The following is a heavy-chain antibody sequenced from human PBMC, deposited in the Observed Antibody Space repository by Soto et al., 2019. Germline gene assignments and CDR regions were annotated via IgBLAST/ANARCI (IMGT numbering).Heavy chain of an antibody. J-gene: IGHJ3*01. CDR3: ARGGTSGWLKGAYDV. V-gene: IGHV1-69*01. CDR2: IIPMFGIP. D-gene: IGHD6-19*01. CDR1: GGTLNKHA. Sequence: QVQLVQSGAEVKKPGSSVKVSCKASGGTLNKHAITWVRRAPGQGLEWLGGIIPMFGIPNYPQKFQGRVIITADDSTNTSHMELSSLTSDDTAGYFCARGGTSGWLKGAYDVWGQGTMVTVSS.